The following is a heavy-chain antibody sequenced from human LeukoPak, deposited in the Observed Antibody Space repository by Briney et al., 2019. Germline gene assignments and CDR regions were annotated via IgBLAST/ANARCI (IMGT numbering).Heavy chain of an antibody. CDR2: IVVGSGDT. CDR3: AAGGRGYSYGLDY. J-gene: IGHJ4*02. V-gene: IGHV1-58*01. CDR1: GFTFTSSA. D-gene: IGHD5-18*01. Sequence: SVKVSCKASGFTFTSSAVQWVRQARGQRLEWIGWIVVGSGDTNYAQKFQERVTITRDMSTSTAYMELGSLRSEDTAVYYCAAGGRGYSYGLDYWGQGTLVTVSS.